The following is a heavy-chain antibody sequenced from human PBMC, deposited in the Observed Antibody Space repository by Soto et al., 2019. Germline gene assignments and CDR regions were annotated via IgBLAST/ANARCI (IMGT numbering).Heavy chain of an antibody. J-gene: IGHJ6*02. D-gene: IGHD4-4*01. V-gene: IGHV1-69*06. CDR2: IIPIFGTA. CDR3: ARKSPTGHQDYYYYYCGMDV. CDR1: GGTFSSYA. Sequence: QVQLVQSGAEVKKPGSSVKVSCKASGGTFSSYAISWVRQAPGQGLEWMGGIIPIFGTANYAQKFQGRVTITAAKSTSTAYMELSSLRSEDTAVYYCARKSPTGHQDYYYYYCGMDVWGQGTTVTVSS.